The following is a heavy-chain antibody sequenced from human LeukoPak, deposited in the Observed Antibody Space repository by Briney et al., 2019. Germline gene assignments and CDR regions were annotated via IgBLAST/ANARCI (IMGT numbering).Heavy chain of an antibody. CDR3: GRLNLPAVSGAFDY. CDR2: IHSSGTA. V-gene: IGHV4-4*07. CDR1: GGSISTYY. J-gene: IGHJ4*02. Sequence: SETLSLTCTVSGGSISTYYWSWIRQPAGKGLEWIGRIHSSGTAHYNPSLRSRVTLSIDTSKNQFSLKLSSVTAADTAVYYCGRLNLPAVSGAFDYWGQGTLVTVSS. D-gene: IGHD2-2*01.